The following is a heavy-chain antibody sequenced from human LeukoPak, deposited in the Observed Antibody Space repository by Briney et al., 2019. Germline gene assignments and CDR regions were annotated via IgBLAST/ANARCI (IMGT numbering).Heavy chain of an antibody. CDR1: GGSISSGSYY. CDR2: IYTSGST. J-gene: IGHJ6*03. V-gene: IGHV4-61*02. D-gene: IGHD4-11*01. Sequence: SETLSLTCTVSGGSISSGSYYWSWIREPAGKGLEWIGRIYTSGSTNYNPSLKSRVTISVDTSKNQFSLKLSSVTAADTAVYYCARQPRSAEHWPTTSYYYYYYYMDVWGKGTTVTVSS. CDR3: ARQPRSAEHWPTTSYYYYYYYMDV.